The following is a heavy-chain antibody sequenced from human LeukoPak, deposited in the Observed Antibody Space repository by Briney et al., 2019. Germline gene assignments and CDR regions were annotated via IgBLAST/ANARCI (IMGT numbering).Heavy chain of an antibody. CDR1: GFTFSSYA. Sequence: GGSLRLSCAASGFTFSSYAMSWVRQAPGKGLEWVSAISGSGGSTYYADSVKGRFTISRDNSKNTLYLQMNSLRAEDTAVYYYAKVGSMTTVIFYFDYWGQGTLVTVSS. J-gene: IGHJ4*02. V-gene: IGHV3-23*01. CDR3: AKVGSMTTVIFYFDY. D-gene: IGHD4-17*01. CDR2: ISGSGGST.